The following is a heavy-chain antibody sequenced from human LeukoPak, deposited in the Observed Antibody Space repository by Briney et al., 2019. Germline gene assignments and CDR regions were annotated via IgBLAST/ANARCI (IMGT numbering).Heavy chain of an antibody. V-gene: IGHV1-69*13. CDR2: IIPIFGTA. D-gene: IGHD5-24*01. J-gene: IGHJ4*02. Sequence: SVKVSCKASGGTFSSYAISWVRQAPGQGLEWMGGIIPIFGTANYAQKFQGRVTITADESTSTAYMELSSLRSEDTAVYYCAREGDGYNGVFDYWGQGTLVTVSS. CDR1: GGTFSSYA. CDR3: AREGDGYNGVFDY.